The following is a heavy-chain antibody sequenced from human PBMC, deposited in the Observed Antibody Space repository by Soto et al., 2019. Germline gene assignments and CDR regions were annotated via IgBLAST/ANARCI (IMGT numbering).Heavy chain of an antibody. J-gene: IGHJ4*02. CDR2: IVASGSRT. Sequence: VQLLESGGGLVQPGGSLRLSCEASGFTFSSYAMSWVRQAPGKGLEWVSGIVASGSRTYYADSVKGRFTISRDNSRXXVXXXXXXXXXXXXXXXXXXXSHTPLSRFDDWGQGILVTVSS. CDR3: XXSHTPLSRFDD. D-gene: IGHD3-9*01. V-gene: IGHV3-23*01. CDR1: GFTFSSYA.